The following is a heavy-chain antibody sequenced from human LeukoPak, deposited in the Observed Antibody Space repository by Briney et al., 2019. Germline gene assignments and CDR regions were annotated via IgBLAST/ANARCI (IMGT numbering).Heavy chain of an antibody. Sequence: PGGSLRLPCAASGFTFSSYWMHWVCQDPGKGLVWVSRINIDGGGTSYADSVKGRFTISRDNAKNTLYLQMNSLRAEDTAVYYCAKVRPGYYYMDVWGKGPRSPSP. CDR2: INIDGGGT. CDR3: AKVRPGYYYMDV. CDR1: GFTFSSYW. D-gene: IGHD7-27*01. J-gene: IGHJ6*03. V-gene: IGHV3-74*01.